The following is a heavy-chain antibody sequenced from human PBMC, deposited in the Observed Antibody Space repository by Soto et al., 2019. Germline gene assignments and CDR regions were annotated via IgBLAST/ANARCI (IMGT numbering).Heavy chain of an antibody. Sequence: SCAASGFTFSSYGMHWVRQAPGKGLEWVALIWYDGTKQYYADSVKGRFTISRDNSKNTLYVQVNSLRAEDTAVYYCARDGTAMARGYYYYEMDVWGQGTTVTVSS. D-gene: IGHD5-18*01. V-gene: IGHV3-33*01. CDR3: ARDGTAMARGYYYYEMDV. CDR1: GFTFSSYG. J-gene: IGHJ6*02. CDR2: IWYDGTKQ.